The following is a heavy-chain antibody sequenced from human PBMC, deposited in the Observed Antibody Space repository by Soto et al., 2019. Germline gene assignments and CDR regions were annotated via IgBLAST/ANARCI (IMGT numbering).Heavy chain of an antibody. V-gene: IGHV4-31*03. J-gene: IGHJ4*02. D-gene: IGHD3-10*01. CDR1: GGSISSGGYY. Sequence: QVQLQESGPGLVKPSQTLSLTCTVSGGSISSGGYYWSWIRQRPGKGLEWIGYIYYSGTTYYSPSLRSRVTISVDTSKNQFSLKLSSVTAADTAVYYCARVGEIISDYWGQGSLVTVSS. CDR3: ARVGEIISDY. CDR2: IYYSGTT.